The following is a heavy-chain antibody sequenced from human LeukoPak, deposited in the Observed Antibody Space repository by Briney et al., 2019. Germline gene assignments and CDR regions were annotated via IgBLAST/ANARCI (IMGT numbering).Heavy chain of an antibody. Sequence: GGSLRLSCAASGFTFNSYGMHWVRQAPGKGLEWVAVIWYDGSNKYYADSVKGRFTISRDNSKNTLYLQMNSLRAEDTAVYYCAKDLRAARPADQFDYWGQGTLVTVSS. CDR3: AKDLRAARPADQFDY. V-gene: IGHV3-33*06. D-gene: IGHD6-6*01. CDR1: GFTFNSYG. J-gene: IGHJ4*02. CDR2: IWYDGSNK.